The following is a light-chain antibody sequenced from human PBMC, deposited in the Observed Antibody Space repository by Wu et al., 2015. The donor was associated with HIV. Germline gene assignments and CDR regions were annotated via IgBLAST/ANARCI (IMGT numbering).Light chain of an antibody. Sequence: DIQMTQSPSTLSASVGDRVTITCRANQSISSWLAWYQQKPGTAPKLLIYKASNLESGVPSRFSGSGFGTEFTLTISSLQPDDFAAYYCQQYKSYPWTFGQGTKVEIK. V-gene: IGKV1-5*03. CDR3: QQYKSYPWT. CDR1: QSISSW. J-gene: IGKJ1*01. CDR2: KAS.